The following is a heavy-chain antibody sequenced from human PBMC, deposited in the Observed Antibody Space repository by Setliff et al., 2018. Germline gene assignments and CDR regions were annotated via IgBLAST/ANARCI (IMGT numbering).Heavy chain of an antibody. D-gene: IGHD4-17*01. CDR3: ARDPLTTDRRRAFDI. CDR1: GGSISSGGYY. J-gene: IGHJ3*02. Sequence: SETLSLTCTVSGGSISSGGYYWSWIRQHPGKGLEWIGYIYYSGSTYYNPSLKSRVTISVDTSKNQFSLKLSSVTAADAAVYYCARDPLTTDRRRAFDIWGQGTMVTVS. V-gene: IGHV4-31*03. CDR2: IYYSGST.